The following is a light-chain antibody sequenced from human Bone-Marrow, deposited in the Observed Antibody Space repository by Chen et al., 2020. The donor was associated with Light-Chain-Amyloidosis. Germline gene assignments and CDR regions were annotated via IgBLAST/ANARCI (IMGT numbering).Light chain of an antibody. J-gene: IGKJ4*01. Sequence: EIVLTQSPGTLSLSPGEGANLSCRASQTISSNYLTWYQQKFGQAPRLLIYGSSSRATGIPDRFTGSGSGTDFTLTINRLEPEDFAMYCCKQYGTSPLTFGGGTKVEIK. CDR1: QTISSNY. CDR3: KQYGTSPLT. V-gene: IGKV3-20*01. CDR2: GSS.